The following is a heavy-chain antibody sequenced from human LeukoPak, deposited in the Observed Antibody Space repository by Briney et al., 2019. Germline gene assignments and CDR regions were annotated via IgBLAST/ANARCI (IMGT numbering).Heavy chain of an antibody. V-gene: IGHV4-34*01. CDR1: GGSFSGYY. CDR2: INHSGST. J-gene: IGHJ3*02. CDR3: ARVGLAYCSGGSCYSALYDYGDSPAFDI. D-gene: IGHD2-15*01. Sequence: PSETLSLTCAVYGGSFSGYYWSWIRQPPGKGLEWIGEINHSGSTNYNPSLKSRVTISVDTSKNQFSLKLSSVTAADTAVYYCARVGLAYCSGGSCYSALYDYGDSPAFDIWGQGTMVTVSS.